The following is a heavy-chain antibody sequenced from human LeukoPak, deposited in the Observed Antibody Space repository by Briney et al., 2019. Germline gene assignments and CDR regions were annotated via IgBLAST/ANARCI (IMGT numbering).Heavy chain of an antibody. Sequence: GGSLRLSRAASGFTFSSYAMSWVRQAPGKGLEWVSAISGSGGSTYYADSVKGRFTISRDNSKNTLYLQMNSLRAEDTAVYYCGKDERRGGTPPRFDPWGQGTLVTVSS. D-gene: IGHD1-1*01. CDR2: ISGSGGST. CDR3: GKDERRGGTPPRFDP. J-gene: IGHJ5*02. V-gene: IGHV3-23*01. CDR1: GFTFSSYA.